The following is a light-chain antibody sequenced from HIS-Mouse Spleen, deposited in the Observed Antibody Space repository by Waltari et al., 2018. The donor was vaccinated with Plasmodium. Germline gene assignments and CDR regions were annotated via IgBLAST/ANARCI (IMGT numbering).Light chain of an antibody. CDR1: ALQKQY. CDR3: QSADSSGTWV. J-gene: IGLJ3*02. CDR2: KDR. V-gene: IGLV3-25*03. Sequence: SYELTQPPSVSVSPGQTARIPCPGDALQKQYAYWYQQKPGQAPVLVIYKDRERPSRIPERFSGSSSGTTVTLTISGVQAEDEADYYCQSADSSGTWVFGGGTKLTVL.